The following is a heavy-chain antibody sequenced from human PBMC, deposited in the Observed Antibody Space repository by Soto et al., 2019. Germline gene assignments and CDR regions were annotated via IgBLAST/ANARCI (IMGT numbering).Heavy chain of an antibody. V-gene: IGHV3-23*01. Sequence: EVQVLESGGGLVQPGGSLRLSCVGSGFTFINYAMNWVRQAPGKGLEWVSSISGGGDAAFFPDSVRGRFTISRDNSKNTVTLQMNSLGVDDTAVYYCARKILGSTTRPNYWYFELWGRGTLVTVSS. CDR1: GFTFINYA. CDR3: ARKILGSTTRPNYWYFEL. J-gene: IGHJ2*01. D-gene: IGHD7-27*01. CDR2: ISGGGDAA.